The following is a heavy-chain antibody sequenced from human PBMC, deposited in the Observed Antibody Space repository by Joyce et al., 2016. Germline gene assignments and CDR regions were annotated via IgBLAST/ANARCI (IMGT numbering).Heavy chain of an antibody. V-gene: IGHV1-18*03. CDR1: GYTFTSHG. J-gene: IGHJ4*02. D-gene: IGHD2-15*01. CDR3: ARACPGSTCYSIY. CDR2: VSTYNGNT. Sequence: QVQLVQSGAEVKKPGASVKVSCKASGYTFTSHGISWMRQAPGQGLEWMGWVSTYNGNTDYAQNFQGRVTMTTDTSTSTAYMELRSLRSDDMAMYYCARACPGSTCYSIYWGQGTLVTVSP.